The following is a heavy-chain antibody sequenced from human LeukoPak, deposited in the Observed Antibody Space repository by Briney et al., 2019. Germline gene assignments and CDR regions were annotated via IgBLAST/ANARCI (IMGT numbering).Heavy chain of an antibody. D-gene: IGHD5-18*01. J-gene: IGHJ4*02. V-gene: IGHV1-8*01. CDR2: MSPKSGNT. CDR3: ARDPVDTG. CDR1: GYTFISYD. Sequence: ASVKVSCKASGYTFISYDIDWVRQATGQGLEWMGWMSPKSGNTDYAQKFQGRVTMTRDTSISTAYMELSRLRSDDTAVYYCARDPVDTGWGQGTLVTVSS.